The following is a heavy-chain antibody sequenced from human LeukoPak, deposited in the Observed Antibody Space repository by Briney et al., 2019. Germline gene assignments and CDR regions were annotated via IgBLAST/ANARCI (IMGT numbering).Heavy chain of an antibody. CDR3: AKNLLPPYCGGDCSSDY. Sequence: GGSLRLSCAASGFIFSTYGMHWVRQAPGKGLEWVAFIQYDGSKKYYADSVKGRFTISRDNSKNTLYLQMNSLRVEDTAVYYCAKNLLPPYCGGDCSSDYWGQGILVTVSS. V-gene: IGHV3-30*02. D-gene: IGHD2-21*01. CDR2: IQYDGSKK. J-gene: IGHJ4*02. CDR1: GFIFSTYG.